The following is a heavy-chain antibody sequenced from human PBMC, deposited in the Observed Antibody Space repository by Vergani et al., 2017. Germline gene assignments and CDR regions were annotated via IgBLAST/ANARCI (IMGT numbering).Heavy chain of an antibody. CDR1: GLPVSGFAFNTYA. D-gene: IGHD6-13*01. J-gene: IGHJ1*01. CDR2: ISATGDENT. V-gene: IGHV3-23*04. CDR3: ARAPWQQLPSFQH. Sequence: RLVQSGGGLAHPGGSLRLSCAASGLPVSGFAFNTYAMIWVRQAPGKGLEWVSGISATGDENTDYADSVKGRFTISRDNSKNTLYLQMNSLRAEDTAVYYCARAPWQQLPSFQHWGQGTLVTVSS.